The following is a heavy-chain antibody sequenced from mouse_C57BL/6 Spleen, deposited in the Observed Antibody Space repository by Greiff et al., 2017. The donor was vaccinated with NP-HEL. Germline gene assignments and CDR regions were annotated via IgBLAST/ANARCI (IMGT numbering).Heavy chain of an antibody. CDR1: GFTFSSYA. V-gene: IGHV5-4*01. D-gene: IGHD1-1*01. Sequence: EVQGVESGGGLVKPGGSLKLSCAASGFTFSSYAMPWVRQTPEKRLEWVATISDGGSYTYYPDNVKGRFTISRDNAKNNLYLQMSHLKSEDTAMYYCARAPYYRNHLGYFAVWGKGTTVTVSS. CDR3: ARAPYYRNHLGYFAV. CDR2: ISDGGSYT. J-gene: IGHJ1*03.